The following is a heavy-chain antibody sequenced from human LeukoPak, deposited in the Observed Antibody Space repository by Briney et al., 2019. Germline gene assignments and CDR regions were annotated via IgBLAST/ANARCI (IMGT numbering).Heavy chain of an antibody. Sequence: AGGSLRLSCAASGFTFSSYAMSWVRQAPGKGLEGVSAISGSGGSTYYADSVKGRFTISRDNSKNTLYLQMNSLRAEDPAVYYCAKDRYSSGWYDFDYWGQGTLVTVSS. CDR1: GFTFSSYA. J-gene: IGHJ4*02. CDR3: AKDRYSSGWYDFDY. CDR2: ISGSGGST. D-gene: IGHD6-19*01. V-gene: IGHV3-23*01.